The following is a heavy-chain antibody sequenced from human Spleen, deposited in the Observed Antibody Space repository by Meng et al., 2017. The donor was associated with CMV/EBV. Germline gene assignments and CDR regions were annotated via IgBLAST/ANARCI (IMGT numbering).Heavy chain of an antibody. Sequence: SETLSLTCTVSGGSISSYYWSWIRQPPGKGLEWIGYIYYSGSTNYNPSLKSPVTMSVDTSKNQFSLKLSSVTAADTAVYYCTRETGEAFWSGSHDSWGQGKLVTVSS. CDR1: GGSISSYY. J-gene: IGHJ4*02. CDR3: TRETGEAFWSGSHDS. CDR2: IYYSGST. D-gene: IGHD3-3*01. V-gene: IGHV4-59*01.